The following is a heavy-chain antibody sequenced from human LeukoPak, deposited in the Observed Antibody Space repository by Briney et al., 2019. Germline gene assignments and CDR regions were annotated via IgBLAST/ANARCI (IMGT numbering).Heavy chain of an antibody. D-gene: IGHD1-26*01. Sequence: SVKVSCKASGFTFTSSATQWVRQARGQRLEWIGWIVVGSGNTNYAQKFQERVTITRDMSTSTAYMELSSLRSEDTAVYYCAAAGYSGSYFHAFDIWGQGTMVTVSS. V-gene: IGHV1-58*02. CDR3: AAAGYSGSYFHAFDI. CDR1: GFTFTSSA. CDR2: IVVGSGNT. J-gene: IGHJ3*02.